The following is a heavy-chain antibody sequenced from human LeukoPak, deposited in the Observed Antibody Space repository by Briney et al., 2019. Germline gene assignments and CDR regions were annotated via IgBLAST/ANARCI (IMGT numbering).Heavy chain of an antibody. V-gene: IGHV1-2*02. CDR3: ALYCSSTSCYTYDY. CDR1: GYTFTSYD. D-gene: IGHD2-2*02. J-gene: IGHJ4*02. CDR2: INPNSGGT. Sequence: GASVKVSCKTSGYTFTSYDINWVRQATGQGLEWMGWINPNSGGTHYAQKFQGRVTMTRDTSISTAYMELSRLRFDDTALYYCALYCSSTSCYTYDYWGQGTLVTVSS.